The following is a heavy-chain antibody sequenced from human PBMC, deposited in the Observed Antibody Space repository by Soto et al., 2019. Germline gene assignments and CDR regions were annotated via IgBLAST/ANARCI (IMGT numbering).Heavy chain of an antibody. V-gene: IGHV3-30*18. CDR2: ISHDGTNK. Sequence: QAQLVESGGGVVQPGESLRLPCEVSGFTFSAYGMHWVRQAPGKGLEWVAAISHDGTNKNYGDSVKGRFTISRDNSKKTLYLQMNSLRPEDTALYYCAKDEYYYSRSGYYIFDSWGQGTLVTVSS. D-gene: IGHD3-22*01. CDR3: AKDEYYYSRSGYYIFDS. J-gene: IGHJ4*02. CDR1: GFTFSAYG.